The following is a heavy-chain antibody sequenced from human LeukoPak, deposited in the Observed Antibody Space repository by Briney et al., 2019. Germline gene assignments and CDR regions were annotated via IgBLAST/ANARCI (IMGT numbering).Heavy chain of an antibody. V-gene: IGHV4-4*07. CDR2: IYTSGST. CDR1: GGSISSYY. D-gene: IGHD5-12*01. J-gene: IGHJ3*01. Sequence: SETLCLTCTVSGGSISSYYWSWIRQPAGKGLEWISRIYTSGSTNYNPSLKSRVTMSVDTSKNQFSLKLSSVTAADTAVYYCARDPRTPSGYDSWDAFDVWGQGTMVTVSS. CDR3: ARDPRTPSGYDSWDAFDV.